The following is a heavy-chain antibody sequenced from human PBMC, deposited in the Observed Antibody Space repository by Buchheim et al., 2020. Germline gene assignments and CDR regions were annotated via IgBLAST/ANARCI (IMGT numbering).Heavy chain of an antibody. CDR1: GFTFSSYA. CDR3: ARGGDMRYIAAPLYYFDY. Sequence: QVQLVESGGGEVQPGRSLRLSCAASGFTFSSYAMHWVRQAPGKGLEWVAVISYDGSNKYYADSVKGRFTISRDNSKKTLYLQMNSLRAEDTAVYYCARGGDMRYIAAPLYYFDYWGQGTL. V-gene: IGHV3-30*04. D-gene: IGHD6-6*01. CDR2: ISYDGSNK. J-gene: IGHJ4*02.